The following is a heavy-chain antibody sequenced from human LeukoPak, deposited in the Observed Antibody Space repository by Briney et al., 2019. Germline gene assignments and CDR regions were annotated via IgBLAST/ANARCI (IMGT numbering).Heavy chain of an antibody. V-gene: IGHV1-2*02. Sequence: ASVKVSCKASGYTFSDYYMHWVRQAPGQGLEWMGWINPNSGGTKYAQKFQGRVTMTRDTSISTAYMELSRLRSDDTAVHYCARTYCSGGSCSRVVDYWGQGTLVTVSS. CDR2: INPNSGGT. D-gene: IGHD2-15*01. CDR1: GYTFSDYY. CDR3: ARTYCSGGSCSRVVDY. J-gene: IGHJ4*02.